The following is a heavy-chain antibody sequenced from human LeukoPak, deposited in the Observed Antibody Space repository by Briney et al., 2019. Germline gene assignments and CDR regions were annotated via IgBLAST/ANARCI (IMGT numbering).Heavy chain of an antibody. CDR1: GGSISSSSYF. V-gene: IGHV4-39*01. Sequence: SETLSLTCTVSGGSISSSSYFWGWIRQPPGKGLEWIGTICYSGSTYYNPSLKSRVAISVDTSKNQFFLKLSSVTAADTAVYYCARAHYYGSGSYFVPWGQGTLVTVSS. CDR3: ARAHYYGSGSYFVP. CDR2: ICYSGST. J-gene: IGHJ5*02. D-gene: IGHD3-10*01.